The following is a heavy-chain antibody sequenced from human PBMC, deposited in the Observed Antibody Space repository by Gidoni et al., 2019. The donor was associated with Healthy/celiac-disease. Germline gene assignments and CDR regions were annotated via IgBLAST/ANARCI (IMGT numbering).Heavy chain of an antibody. J-gene: IGHJ3*02. CDR2: IWYGGSNK. CDR3: ASTWGGDYDGGALDI. CDR1: GFTFSRYG. V-gene: IGHV3-33*01. Sequence: QVQLVESVGGVVQPGRSLRLSCAASGFTFSRYGMHWVRQAPGKGLEWVEVIWYGGSNKYYAYYVEGRFTSARENCKSSRGLQMNSLRAEDTAGYDCASTWGGDYDGGALDIWGQGTMVTVSS. D-gene: IGHD4-17*01.